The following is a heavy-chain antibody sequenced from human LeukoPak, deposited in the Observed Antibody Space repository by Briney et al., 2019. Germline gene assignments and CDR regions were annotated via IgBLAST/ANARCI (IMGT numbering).Heavy chain of an antibody. V-gene: IGHV1-2*02. CDR3: AISRDGYNYAFDI. D-gene: IGHD5-12*01. J-gene: IGHJ3*02. CDR2: INPNSGGT. CDR1: GYTFTGYY. Sequence: ASVKVSCKASGYTFTGYYMHWVRQAPGQGLEWMGWINPNSGGTNYAQKFQGRVTMTRDTSISTAYMELSRLRSDGTAVYYCAISRDGYNYAFDIWGQGTMVTVSS.